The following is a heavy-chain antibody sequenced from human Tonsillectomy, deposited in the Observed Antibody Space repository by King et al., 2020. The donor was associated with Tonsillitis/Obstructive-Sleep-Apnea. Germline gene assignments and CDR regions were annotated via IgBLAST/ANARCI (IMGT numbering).Heavy chain of an antibody. CDR1: GYTFTSHA. D-gene: IGHD6-6*01. CDR3: ARDAEYSVSSLGDY. Sequence: VQLVESGSELKKPGASVTVSCKASGYTFTSHAIIWVRQAPGHGLEWMGWINTKTGNPTYAQGFTGRFVFSLDTSVTTTYLQISSLKAEDTAVYYCARDAEYSVSSLGDYWGQGTLVTVSS. CDR2: INTKTGNP. J-gene: IGHJ4*02. V-gene: IGHV7-4-1*02.